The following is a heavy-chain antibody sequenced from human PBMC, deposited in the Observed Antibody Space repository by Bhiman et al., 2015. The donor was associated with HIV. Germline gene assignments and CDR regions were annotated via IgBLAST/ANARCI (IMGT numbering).Heavy chain of an antibody. V-gene: IGHV3-48*03. CDR1: TFTLSGYD. CDR3: ARGSSSSLSAERFDP. CDR2: IHSSGTII. D-gene: IGHD6-6*01. J-gene: IGHJ5*02. Sequence: EVQLVESGGGLVQPGGSLRLSCAASTFTLSGYDMNWVRQAPGKGLEWVSYIHSSGTIIKYVDSVKGRFTISRDNAKNSLYLQMNSLRAEDTAVYYCARGSSSSLSAERFDPWGQGTLVTVSS.